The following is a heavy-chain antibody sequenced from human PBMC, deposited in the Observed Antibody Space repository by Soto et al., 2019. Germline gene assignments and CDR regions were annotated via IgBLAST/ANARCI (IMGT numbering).Heavy chain of an antibody. D-gene: IGHD5-18*01. CDR3: AAGYYFGDY. CDR2: ISYDGGNK. Sequence: QVQLVESGGGVVQPGRSPRLSCAASGFTFSSYGMLWVRQAPGKGLEWVALISYDGGNKYYADSVKGRFTISRDNSKNTLYLQMNSLRADDTAVYFCAAGYYFGDYWGQGTLVTVSS. CDR1: GFTFSSYG. V-gene: IGHV3-30*03. J-gene: IGHJ4*02.